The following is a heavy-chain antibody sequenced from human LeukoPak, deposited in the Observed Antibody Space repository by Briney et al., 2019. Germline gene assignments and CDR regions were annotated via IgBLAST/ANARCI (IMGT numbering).Heavy chain of an antibody. J-gene: IGHJ4*02. CDR2: IYYSGST. CDR3: ASQTKSNPYYYGSGSYSPFDY. D-gene: IGHD3-10*01. CDR1: GGSISSYY. Sequence: PSETLSLTCTVSGGSISSYYWSWIRQPPGKGLEWIGYIYYSGSTNYNPSLKSRVTISVDTSKNQFSLKLSSVTAADTAVYYCASQTKSNPYYYGSGSYSPFDYWGREPWSPSPQ. V-gene: IGHV4-59*08.